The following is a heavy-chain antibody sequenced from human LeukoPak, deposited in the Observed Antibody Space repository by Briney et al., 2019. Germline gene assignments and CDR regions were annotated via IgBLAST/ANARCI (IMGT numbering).Heavy chain of an antibody. CDR2: ITASGTAM. Sequence: GGSLRLSCAASGFTFSSYSMNWVRQAPGKGLEWVSHITASGTAMFYADSVKGRFTISRDNAKNSLYLQMNSLRAEDTAVYYCARDSRYYYDSSGYSDYWGQGTLVTVSS. D-gene: IGHD3-22*01. J-gene: IGHJ4*02. CDR1: GFTFSSYS. CDR3: ARDSRYYYDSSGYSDY. V-gene: IGHV3-48*04.